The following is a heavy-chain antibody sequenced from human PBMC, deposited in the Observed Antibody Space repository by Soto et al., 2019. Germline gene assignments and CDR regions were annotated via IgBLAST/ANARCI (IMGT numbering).Heavy chain of an antibody. CDR1: GFTFTSSA. CDR3: ARTRDVYCSSTSCYGASGPDAFDI. Sequence: GASVKVSCKASGFTFTSSAVQWVRQARGQRLEWIGWIVVGSGNTNYAQKFQERVTITRDMSTSTAYMELSSLRSEDTAVYYCARTRDVYCSSTSCYGASGPDAFDIWGQGTMVTVSS. V-gene: IGHV1-58*01. CDR2: IVVGSGNT. J-gene: IGHJ3*02. D-gene: IGHD2-2*01.